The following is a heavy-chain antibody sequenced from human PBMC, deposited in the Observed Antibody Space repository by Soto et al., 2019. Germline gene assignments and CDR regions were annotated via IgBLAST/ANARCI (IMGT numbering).Heavy chain of an antibody. V-gene: IGHV3-7*01. CDR3: ARDGHSGYDEWVRGSGGMDV. D-gene: IGHD5-12*01. CDR2: IKQDGSEK. Sequence: EVQLVESGGGLVQPGGSLRLSCAASGFTFSSYWMSWVRQAPGKGLEWVANIKQDGSEKYYVDSVKGRFTISRDNAKNSLYLQRNSLRAEDTAVYYCARDGHSGYDEWVRGSGGMDVWCQRTTVTVAS. J-gene: IGHJ6*02. CDR1: GFTFSSYW.